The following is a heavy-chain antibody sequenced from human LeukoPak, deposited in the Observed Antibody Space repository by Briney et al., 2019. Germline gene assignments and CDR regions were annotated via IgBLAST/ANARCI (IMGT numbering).Heavy chain of an antibody. CDR3: AREGRVAGVLSNWFDP. CDR1: GGSISSYY. D-gene: IGHD1-26*01. J-gene: IGHJ5*02. V-gene: IGHV4-59*01. CDR2: IYYSGST. Sequence: SETLSLICTVSGGSISSYYWSWIRQPPGKGLEWIGYIYYSGSTNYNPSLKSRVTISVDTSKNQFSLKLTSVTAADTAVYYCAREGRVAGVLSNWFDPWGQGTPVTVSS.